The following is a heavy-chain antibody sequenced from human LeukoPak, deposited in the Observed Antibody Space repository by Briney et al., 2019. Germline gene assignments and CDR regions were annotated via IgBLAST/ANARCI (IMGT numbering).Heavy chain of an antibody. J-gene: IGHJ4*02. CDR3: ARGGAFCGGDCYQIDY. CDR1: GFTFSSYW. CDR2: IHSDGSST. V-gene: IGHV3-74*01. Sequence: GGSLRLSCVASGFTFSSYWMRWVRQAPGKGLVWVSRIHSDGSSTTYADSVKGRFTISRDNAKNTLYLQMNSLRAEDTAVYYCARGGAFCGGDCYQIDYWGQGTLVIVSS. D-gene: IGHD2-21*02.